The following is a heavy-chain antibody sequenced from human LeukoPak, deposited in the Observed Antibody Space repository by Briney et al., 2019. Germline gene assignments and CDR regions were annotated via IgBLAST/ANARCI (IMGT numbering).Heavy chain of an antibody. CDR1: GYTFTGYY. V-gene: IGHV1-2*02. CDR2: INPNSGGT. CDR3: ARSRSGWYNYYYYYMDV. D-gene: IGHD6-19*01. Sequence: GASVKVSCKASGYTFTGYYMHWVRQAPGQGLEWMGWINPNSGGTNYAQKFQGRVTMTRDTSISTAYMELSRLRSDDTAVYYCARSRSGWYNYYYYYMDVWGKGTTVTVSS. J-gene: IGHJ6*03.